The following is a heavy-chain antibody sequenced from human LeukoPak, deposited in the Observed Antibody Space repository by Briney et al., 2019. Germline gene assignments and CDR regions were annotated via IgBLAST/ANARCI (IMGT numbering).Heavy chain of an antibody. J-gene: IGHJ4*02. D-gene: IGHD3-22*01. CDR2: IRYDGSNK. V-gene: IGHV3-30*02. CDR3: AKDSTHYYDSSTHFDY. CDR1: GFTFSSYA. Sequence: GGSLRLSCAASGFTFSSYAMNWVRQAPGKGLEWVAFIRYDGSNKYYADSVKGRFTISRDNSKNTLYLQMNSLRAEDTAVYYCAKDSTHYYDSSTHFDYWGQGTLVTVSS.